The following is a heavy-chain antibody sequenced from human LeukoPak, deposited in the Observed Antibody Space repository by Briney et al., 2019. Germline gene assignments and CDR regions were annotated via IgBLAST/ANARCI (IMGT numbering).Heavy chain of an antibody. CDR2: ISAYNGNT. Sequence: ASVKVSCKASGYTFTSYGISWVRQAPGQGLEWMGWISAYNGNTNYAQKLQGRVTMTTDTSTSTAYMELRSLRSDDTAVYYCARVATGYYDSSGYYYVTFGAFDIWGQGTMVTVSS. D-gene: IGHD3-22*01. CDR3: ARVATGYYDSSGYYYVTFGAFDI. J-gene: IGHJ3*02. V-gene: IGHV1-18*01. CDR1: GYTFTSYG.